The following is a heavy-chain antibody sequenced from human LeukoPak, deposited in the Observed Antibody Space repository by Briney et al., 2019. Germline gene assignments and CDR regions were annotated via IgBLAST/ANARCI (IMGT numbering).Heavy chain of an antibody. J-gene: IGHJ4*02. CDR1: GYSFTSYW. V-gene: IGHV5-51*01. D-gene: IGHD4-17*01. Sequence: GESLKISCKGSGYSFTSYWIGWVRQMPGKGLEWMGIIYPGDSDTRYNPSFQGQITISADKSISTAYLQWSSLKASDTAIYYCTRRQDADYALGHWGQGTLVTVSS. CDR2: IYPGDSDT. CDR3: TRRQDADYALGH.